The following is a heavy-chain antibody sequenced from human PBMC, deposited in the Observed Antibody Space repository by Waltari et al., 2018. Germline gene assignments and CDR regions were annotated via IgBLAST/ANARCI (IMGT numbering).Heavy chain of an antibody. J-gene: IGHJ6*02. D-gene: IGHD4-4*01. V-gene: IGHV4-39*01. CDR3: ARNTLSLDYSHYYYYGMDV. CDR1: GGSISSSSYY. CDR2: IYYSGST. Sequence: QLQLQESGPGLVKPSETLSLTCTVSGGSISSSSYYWGWIRQPPGKGLEWIGSIYYSGSTYYNPSLKSRVTISVDTSKNQFSLKLSSVTAADTAVYYCARNTLSLDYSHYYYYGMDVWGQGTTVIVSS.